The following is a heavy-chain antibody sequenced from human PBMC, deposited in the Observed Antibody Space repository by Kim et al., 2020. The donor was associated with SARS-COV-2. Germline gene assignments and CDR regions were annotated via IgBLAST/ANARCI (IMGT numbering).Heavy chain of an antibody. J-gene: IGHJ6*02. CDR2: IWYDGSNK. Sequence: GGSLRLSCAASGFTFSSYGMHWVRQAPGKGLEWVAVIWYDGSNKYYADSVKGRFTISRDNSKNTLYLQMNSLRAEDTAVYYCARGGSSGWYGRYYYYGMDVWGQGTTVTVSS. D-gene: IGHD6-19*01. CDR3: ARGGSSGWYGRYYYYGMDV. CDR1: GFTFSSYG. V-gene: IGHV3-33*01.